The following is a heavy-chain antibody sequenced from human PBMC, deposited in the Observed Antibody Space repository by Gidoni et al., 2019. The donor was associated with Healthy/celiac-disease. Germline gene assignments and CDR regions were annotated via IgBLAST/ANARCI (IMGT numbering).Heavy chain of an antibody. CDR1: GFTVRSNY. J-gene: IGHJ4*02. CDR3: AKRGYSYGFSSGFDY. CDR2: IYSGGST. Sequence: EVQLVESGGGLSQPGGSLRLSCAASGFTVRSNYMSWVRQAPGKGLEWFSVIYSGGSTYYADSVKGRFTISRNNSKNKLYLKMNSRRAEDTAVYYCAKRGYSYGFSSGFDYWGQGTLVTVSS. D-gene: IGHD5-18*01. V-gene: IGHV3-53*01.